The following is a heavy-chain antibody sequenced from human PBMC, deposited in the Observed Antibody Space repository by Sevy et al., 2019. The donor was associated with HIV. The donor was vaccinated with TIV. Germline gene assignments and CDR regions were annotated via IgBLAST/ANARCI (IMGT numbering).Heavy chain of an antibody. CDR1: GFTFSTYS. CDR3: AKFAGDFPHFDF. Sequence: GGYLRLCCAASGFTFSTYSMTWVRQAPRKGLEWVSAISDTGTSTYYTDSVEGRFTISRDNSKITLFLHMNSLSAEDTALYYCAKFAGDFPHFDFWGLGTLVTVSS. V-gene: IGHV3-23*01. CDR2: ISDTGTST. J-gene: IGHJ4*02. D-gene: IGHD7-27*01.